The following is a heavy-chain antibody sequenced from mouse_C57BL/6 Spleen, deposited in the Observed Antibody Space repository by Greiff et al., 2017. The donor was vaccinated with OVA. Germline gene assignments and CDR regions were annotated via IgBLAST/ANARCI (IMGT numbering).Heavy chain of an antibody. J-gene: IGHJ4*01. CDR3: ASTGNYDAMDY. Sequence: VQLQQSGAELVRPGTSVKVSCKASGYAFTNYLIEWVKQRPGQGLEWIGVINPGSGGTNYNEKFKGKATLTADKSSSTAYMQLSSLTSEDSAVYFCASTGNYDAMDYWGQGTSVTVSS. CDR1: GYAFTNYL. D-gene: IGHD2-1*01. CDR2: INPGSGGT. V-gene: IGHV1-54*01.